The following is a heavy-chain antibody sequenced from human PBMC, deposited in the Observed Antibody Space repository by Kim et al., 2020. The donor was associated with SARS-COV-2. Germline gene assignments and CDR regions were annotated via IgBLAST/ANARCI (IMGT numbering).Heavy chain of an antibody. D-gene: IGHD3-22*01. J-gene: IGHJ4*02. CDR3: ARDSHPSYYYDSSGYYFDY. V-gene: IGHV1-46*01. CDR2: INPSGGST. CDR1: GYTFTSYY. Sequence: ASVKVSCKASGYTFTSYYMHWVRQAPGQGLEWMGIINPSGGSTSYAQKFQGRVTMTRDTSTSTVYMELSSLRSEDTAVYYCARDSHPSYYYDSSGYYFDYWGQGTLVTVSS.